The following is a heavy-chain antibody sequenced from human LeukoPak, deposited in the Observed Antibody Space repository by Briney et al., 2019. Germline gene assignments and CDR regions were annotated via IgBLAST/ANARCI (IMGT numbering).Heavy chain of an antibody. CDR1: GGSISSSSYY. J-gene: IGHJ6*03. D-gene: IGHD3-3*01. CDR3: ASLPRYDFWSVYNYMAV. Sequence: SETLSLTCTVYGGSISSSSYYWGWIRQPPGKGLEWIGSIYYSGSTYYKPSLKSRVTISVDTSKNQFSLKLSSVTAADTAVYYCASLPRYDFWSVYNYMAVWGKGTTVTVSS. CDR2: IYYSGST. V-gene: IGHV4-39*01.